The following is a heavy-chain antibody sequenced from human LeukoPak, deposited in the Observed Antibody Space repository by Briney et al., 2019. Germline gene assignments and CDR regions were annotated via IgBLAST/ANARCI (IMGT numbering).Heavy chain of an antibody. V-gene: IGHV4-59*08. D-gene: IGHD3-10*01. J-gene: IGHJ6*02. CDR2: IYYSGST. CDR1: GGSISSYY. Sequence: SETLSLTCTVSGGSISSYYWSWIRQPPGKGPEWIGYIYYSGSTNYNPSLKSRVTISVDTSKNQFSLKLSSVTAADTAVYYCARHVVRGPMDVWGQGTTVTVSS. CDR3: ARHVVRGPMDV.